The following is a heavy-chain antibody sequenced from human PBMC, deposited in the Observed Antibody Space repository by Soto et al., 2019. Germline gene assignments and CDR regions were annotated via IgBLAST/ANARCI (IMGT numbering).Heavy chain of an antibody. J-gene: IGHJ6*02. Sequence: SETLSLTCTVSGGSISSYYWSWIRQPPGKGLEWIGYIYYSGSTNYNPSLKSRVTISVDTSKNQFSLKLSSVTAADTAVYYCARDIRAATAYYYYGMDVWGQGTTVTVSS. CDR1: GGSISSYY. D-gene: IGHD2-15*01. CDR3: ARDIRAATAYYYYGMDV. V-gene: IGHV4-59*01. CDR2: IYYSGST.